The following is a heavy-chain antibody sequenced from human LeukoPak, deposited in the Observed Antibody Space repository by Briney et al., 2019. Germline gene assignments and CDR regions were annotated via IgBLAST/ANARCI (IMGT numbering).Heavy chain of an antibody. Sequence: ASVKVSCKASEYTFTGYYMHWVRQAPGQGLEWMGWINPNSGGTNYAQKFQGRVTMTGDRSISTAYMELSRLRSDDTAVYYCARERTPGSGYGVDYWGQGTVVTVSS. V-gene: IGHV1-2*02. CDR2: INPNSGGT. D-gene: IGHD6-25*01. CDR1: EYTFTGYY. CDR3: ARERTPGSGYGVDY. J-gene: IGHJ4*02.